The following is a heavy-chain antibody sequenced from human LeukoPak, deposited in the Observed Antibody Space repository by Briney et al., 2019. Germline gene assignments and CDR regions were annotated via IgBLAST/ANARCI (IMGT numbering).Heavy chain of an antibody. D-gene: IGHD6-13*01. CDR1: GFTFSSYA. Sequence: PGGSLRLSCAASGFTFSSYAMHWVRQAPGKGLEWVAVISYDGSNKYNADSVKDRFTISRDNSKNTLYLQMNSLRAEDTAVYYCAKDTKWQQLIPSLVTSDYWGQGTLVTVSS. J-gene: IGHJ4*02. CDR3: AKDTKWQQLIPSLVTSDY. V-gene: IGHV3-30-3*01. CDR2: ISYDGSNK.